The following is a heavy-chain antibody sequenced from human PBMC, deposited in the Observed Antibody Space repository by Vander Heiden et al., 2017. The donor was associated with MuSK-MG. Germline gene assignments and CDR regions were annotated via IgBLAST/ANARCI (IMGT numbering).Heavy chain of an antibody. D-gene: IGHD2-15*01. CDR3: ARSRYCIVGYCHGKNWYFDL. CDR1: GFMFSSYW. J-gene: IGHJ2*01. Sequence: EVQLVESGGSLVQPGGSLRLSCAASGFMFSSYWMAGVRQAPGKGLEWVANIMQDGSEKYYVDSMKGRFTIARDNAKNSLYLQRNNMRAEDTAVYYCARSRYCIVGYCHGKNWYFDLWGRGTLVTVSS. V-gene: IGHV3-7*01. CDR2: IMQDGSEK.